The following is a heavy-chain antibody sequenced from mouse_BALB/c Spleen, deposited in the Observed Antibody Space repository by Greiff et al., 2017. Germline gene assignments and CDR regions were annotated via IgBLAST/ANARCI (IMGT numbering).Heavy chain of an antibody. J-gene: IGHJ4*01. CDR2: INPDSSTI. CDR1: GFDFSRYW. V-gene: IGHV4-1*02. D-gene: IGHD2-4*01. CDR3: ARQGITTGYAMDY. Sequence: DVQLQESGGGLVQPGGSLKLSCAASGFDFSRYWMSWVRQAPGKGLEWIGEINPDSSTINYTPSLKDKFIISRDNAKNTLYLQMSKVRSEDTALYYCARQGITTGYAMDYWGQGTSVTVSS.